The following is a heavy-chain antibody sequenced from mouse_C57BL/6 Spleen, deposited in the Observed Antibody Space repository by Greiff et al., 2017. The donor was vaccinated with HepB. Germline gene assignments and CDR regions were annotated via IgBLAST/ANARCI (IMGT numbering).Heavy chain of an antibody. Sequence: QVQLQQSDAELVKPGASVKISCKVSGYTFTDHTIHWMQQRPEQGLEWIGFIYPRDGSTKYTEKFKGKATLAADKTSSTAYMQLISLTSEDSAVYYCASRYIGDFDYWGQGTTLTVSS. CDR3: ASRYIGDFDY. CDR2: IYPRDGST. J-gene: IGHJ2*01. D-gene: IGHD1-3*01. V-gene: IGHV1-78*01. CDR1: GYTFTDHT.